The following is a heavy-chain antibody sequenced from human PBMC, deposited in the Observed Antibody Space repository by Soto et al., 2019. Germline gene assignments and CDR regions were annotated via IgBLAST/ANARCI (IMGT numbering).Heavy chain of an antibody. CDR2: IYYSGST. Sequence: QVQLQESGPGLVKPSQTLSLTCTVSGGSISSGGYYWSWIRQHPGKGLEWIGYIYYSGSTYYNLSIKCRVTISVDTSKNQFSLKLSSVTAADTAVYYCAREGRWGSGRLSDYWGQGTLVTVSS. J-gene: IGHJ4*02. CDR1: GGSISSGGYY. V-gene: IGHV4-31*03. D-gene: IGHD3-10*01. CDR3: AREGRWGSGRLSDY.